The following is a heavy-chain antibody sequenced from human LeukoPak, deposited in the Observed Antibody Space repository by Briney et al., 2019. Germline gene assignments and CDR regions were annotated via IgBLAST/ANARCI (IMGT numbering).Heavy chain of an antibody. V-gene: IGHV5-51*01. Sequence: GESLKISCNSSGYIYTSYWIGWVRQMPGKGLEWMGIIYPGDSDTRYSPSFQGQVTISADKSISTAYLQWSSLKASDTAMYYCARQGQLATSIDYWGQGTLVTVSS. D-gene: IGHD6-13*01. J-gene: IGHJ4*02. CDR3: ARQGQLATSIDY. CDR1: GYIYTSYW. CDR2: IYPGDSDT.